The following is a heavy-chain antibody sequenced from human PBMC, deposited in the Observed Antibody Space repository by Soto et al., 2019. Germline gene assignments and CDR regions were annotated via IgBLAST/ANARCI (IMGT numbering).Heavy chain of an antibody. V-gene: IGHV1-69*02. CDR2: IIPILGIA. CDR1: GGTFSSYT. Sequence: QVQLVQSGAEVKKPGSSVKVSCKASGGTFSSYTISWVRQAPGQGLEWMGRIIPILGIANYAQKFQGRVTITADKSTSTSYMELSSLRSEDTAVYYCALAGYYYDSSGYQVPNYWGQGTLVTVSS. CDR3: ALAGYYYDSSGYQVPNY. J-gene: IGHJ4*02. D-gene: IGHD3-22*01.